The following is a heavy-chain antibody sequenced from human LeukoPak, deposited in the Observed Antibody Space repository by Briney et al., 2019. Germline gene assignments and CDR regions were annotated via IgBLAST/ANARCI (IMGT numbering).Heavy chain of an antibody. J-gene: IGHJ4*02. CDR2: IYYSGST. V-gene: IGHV4-59*08. Sequence: SETLSLTCIVSGGSINNYYWSWIRQPPGKGLEWIGYIYYSGSTNYNPSLKSRVTISVDTSKNQFSLKLSSVTAADTAVYYCARSLRPYGDYYFDYWGQGTLVTVSS. CDR3: ARSLRPYGDYYFDY. D-gene: IGHD4-17*01. CDR1: GGSINNYY.